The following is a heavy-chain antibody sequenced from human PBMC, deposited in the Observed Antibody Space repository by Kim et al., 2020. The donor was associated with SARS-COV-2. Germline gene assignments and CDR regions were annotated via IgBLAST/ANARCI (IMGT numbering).Heavy chain of an antibody. V-gene: IGHV3-30*04. CDR3: ARLETDSSGWYRPFDI. CDR1: GFTFSSYA. Sequence: GGSLRLSCAASGFTFSSYAMHWVRQAPGKGLEWVAVISYDGSNKYYADSVKGRFTISRDNSKNTLYLQMNSLRAEDTAVYYCARLETDSSGWYRPFDIWGQGTMVTVSS. D-gene: IGHD6-19*01. J-gene: IGHJ3*02. CDR2: ISYDGSNK.